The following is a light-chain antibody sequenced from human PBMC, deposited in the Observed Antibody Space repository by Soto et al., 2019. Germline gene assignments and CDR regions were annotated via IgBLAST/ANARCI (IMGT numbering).Light chain of an antibody. CDR1: QSVSSSY. CDR3: QHYGSSPLT. Sequence: EIVLAQSPGTLSLSPGERATLSCRASQSVSSSYLASYQQKPGQAPRLLIYGASSRSTGIPDRLSGSGSGTDFTLTISRLEPEDFAVYYCQHYGSSPLTFGGGTKVEIK. V-gene: IGKV3-20*01. J-gene: IGKJ4*01. CDR2: GAS.